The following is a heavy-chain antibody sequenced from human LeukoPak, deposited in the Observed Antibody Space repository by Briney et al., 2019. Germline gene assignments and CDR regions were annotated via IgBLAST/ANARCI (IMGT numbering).Heavy chain of an antibody. J-gene: IGHJ5*02. V-gene: IGHV3-11*06. CDR1: GFTFSDYY. Sequence: GGSLRLSCAASGFTFSDYYMSWICQAPEKGLEWVSYISSSSNYTNYADSVKGRFTISRDNAKNSLYLQMNSLTAEDTAVYYCARQGNNWFDPWGQGTLVTVSS. CDR3: ARQGNNWFDP. CDR2: ISSSSNYT.